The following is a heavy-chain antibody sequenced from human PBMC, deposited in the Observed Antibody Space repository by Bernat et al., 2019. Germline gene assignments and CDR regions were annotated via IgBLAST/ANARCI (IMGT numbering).Heavy chain of an antibody. J-gene: IGHJ6*02. Sequence: EVQLVESGGGLVKPGGSLRLSCAASGFTFSSYSMNWVRQAPGKGLEWVSSISSSSSYIYYADSVKGRFTISRDNAKNSLYLQMNSLRAEDTAVYYCARDHGDYYYGMDVWGQGTTVTVSS. V-gene: IGHV3-21*01. D-gene: IGHD4-17*01. CDR2: ISSSSSYI. CDR1: GFTFSSYS. CDR3: ARDHGDYYYGMDV.